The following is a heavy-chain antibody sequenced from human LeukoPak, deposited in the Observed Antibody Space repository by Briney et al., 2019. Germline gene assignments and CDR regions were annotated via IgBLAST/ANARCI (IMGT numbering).Heavy chain of an antibody. V-gene: IGHV4-59*01. CDR3: ARIDGCFDWLKPAYFDY. CDR2: IYYSGST. CDR1: GGSISSYY. J-gene: IGHJ4*02. Sequence: PSETLSLTCTVSGGSISSYYWSWIRQPPGKGLEWVGYIYYSGSTNYNPSLKSRVTISVDTSKNQFSLKLSSVTAADTAVYYCARIDGCFDWLKPAYFDYWGQGTLVTVSS. D-gene: IGHD3-9*01.